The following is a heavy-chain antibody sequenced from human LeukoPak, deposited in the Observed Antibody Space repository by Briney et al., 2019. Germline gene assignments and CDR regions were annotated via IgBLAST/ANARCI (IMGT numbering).Heavy chain of an antibody. CDR1: GFTFSSYA. V-gene: IGHV3-30-3*01. D-gene: IGHD3-22*01. CDR3: AKARSSYSTGYDTDS. CDR2: ISYDGSNK. Sequence: GGSLRLSCAASGFTFSSYAMHWVRQAPGKGLEWVAVISYDGSNKYYADSVKGRFTISRDNSKNTFYLQMERLRAEDTAQYFCAKARSSYSTGYDTDSWGQGALVIVSS. J-gene: IGHJ5*02.